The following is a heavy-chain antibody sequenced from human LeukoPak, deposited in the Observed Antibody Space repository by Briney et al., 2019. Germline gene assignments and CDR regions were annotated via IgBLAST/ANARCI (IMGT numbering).Heavy chain of an antibody. CDR3: ARASSYSSSHYYYYYYMDV. J-gene: IGHJ6*03. V-gene: IGHV4-34*01. CDR2: INHSGST. CDR1: GGSFSGYY. Sequence: PSETLSLTCAVYGGSFSGYYWSWIRQPPGKGLEWIGEINHSGSTNYNPSLKSRVTISVDMSKNQFSLKLSSVTAADTAVYYCARASSYSSSHYYYYYYMDVWGKGTTVTVSS. D-gene: IGHD6-13*01.